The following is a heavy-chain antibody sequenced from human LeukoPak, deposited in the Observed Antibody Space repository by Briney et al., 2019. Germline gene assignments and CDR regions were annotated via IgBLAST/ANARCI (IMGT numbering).Heavy chain of an antibody. Sequence: SETLSLTCAVYGGSFSGYYWSWIRQPPGKGLEWIGEINHSGSTNYNPSLKSRVTISVDTSKNQFSLKLSSVTAADTAVYYCVSLGVSGMDVWGQGTTVTVSS. CDR3: VSLGVSGMDV. CDR1: GGSFSGYY. J-gene: IGHJ6*02. D-gene: IGHD4-23*01. V-gene: IGHV4-34*01. CDR2: INHSGST.